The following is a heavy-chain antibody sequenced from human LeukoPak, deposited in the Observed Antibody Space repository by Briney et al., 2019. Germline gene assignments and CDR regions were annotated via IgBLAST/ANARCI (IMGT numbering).Heavy chain of an antibody. V-gene: IGHV3-23*01. D-gene: IGHD6-19*01. CDR1: GSTFSSIA. Sequence: GGSLGSSCQAPGSTFSSIAMSWVRQLPGKGWGWASAISGSGGSTYYADSVKGRFTISRGNSKNTLYLQMNSLRAEDTAVYYCAKGGGWYFYYFDYWGQGTLVTVSS. CDR2: ISGSGGST. J-gene: IGHJ4*02. CDR3: AKGGGWYFYYFDY.